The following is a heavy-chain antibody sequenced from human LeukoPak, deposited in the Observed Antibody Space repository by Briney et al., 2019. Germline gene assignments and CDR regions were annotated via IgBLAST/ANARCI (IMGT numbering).Heavy chain of an antibody. V-gene: IGHV4-31*11. J-gene: IGHJ4*02. D-gene: IGHD3-16*01. Sequence: PSETLSLTCAVSGGSISSGGYSWSWIRQHPGKGLEWIGYIYYSGSTYYNPSLKSRVTISVDTSKNQFSLKLSSVTAADTAVYYCASHSLYSGQWSPRYYFDYWGQGTLVTVSS. CDR1: GGSISSGGYS. CDR2: IYYSGST. CDR3: ASHSLYSGQWSPRYYFDY.